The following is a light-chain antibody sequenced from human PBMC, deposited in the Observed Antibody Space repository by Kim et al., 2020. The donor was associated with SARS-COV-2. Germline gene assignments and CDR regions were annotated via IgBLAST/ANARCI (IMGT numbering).Light chain of an antibody. CDR1: ESSAFY. J-gene: IGKJ2*01. CDR3: QHFQSHSGT. V-gene: IGKV1-5*03. CDR2: QAS. Sequence: SASIGDTVNITCRASESSAFYLSWFQVKPGKAPKLLIYQASNLQTGVPSRFTGSGSGTDFTLTISSLQPDDFATYFCQHFQSHSGTFGQGTKLEI.